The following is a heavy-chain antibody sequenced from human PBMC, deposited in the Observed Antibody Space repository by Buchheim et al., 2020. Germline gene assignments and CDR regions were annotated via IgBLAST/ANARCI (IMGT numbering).Heavy chain of an antibody. V-gene: IGHV3-33*01. CDR3: ARDLYYGSESYVGIDTDAFDM. Sequence: QVQLVESGGGVVQPGRSLRLSCSASGFTFSNYGMHWVRQAPGKGLEWVATIWYDGSNKYYADSVKGRFTISRDNSKNTLYLQMNSLRAEDTAMYYCARDLYYGSESYVGIDTDAFDMWGQGT. J-gene: IGHJ3*02. CDR1: GFTFSNYG. CDR2: IWYDGSNK. D-gene: IGHD3-10*01.